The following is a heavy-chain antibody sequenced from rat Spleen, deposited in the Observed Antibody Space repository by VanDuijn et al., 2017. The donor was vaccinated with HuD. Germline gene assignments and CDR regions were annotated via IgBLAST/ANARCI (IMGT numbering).Heavy chain of an antibody. Sequence: VQLQESGPGLVKPSQTLSLTCTVSGFSLTSYNVHWVRQPTGKGLEWMGVIWTGGSTDYNSALKSRLSISRDTSKSQVFLKMNSLQTEDTAIYFCIRESLPGYNSHWFVYWGQGTLVTVSS. CDR2: IWTGGST. D-gene: IGHD1-4*01. CDR3: IRESLPGYNSHWFVY. CDR1: GFSLTSYN. J-gene: IGHJ3*01. V-gene: IGHV2-30*01.